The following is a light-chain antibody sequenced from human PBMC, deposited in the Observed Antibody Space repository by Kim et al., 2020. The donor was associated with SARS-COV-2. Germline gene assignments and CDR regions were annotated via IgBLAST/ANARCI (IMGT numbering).Light chain of an antibody. Sequence: LYTGERAPLPCRASQRVISYLAWYQPRPGQAPRLLIYDASNRAAGIPARFSASGSGTDFTLPISSLEPEDFAVYYCQQRNNWPRTFGQGTKVDIK. CDR3: QQRNNWPRT. CDR2: DAS. V-gene: IGKV3-11*01. CDR1: QRVISY. J-gene: IGKJ1*01.